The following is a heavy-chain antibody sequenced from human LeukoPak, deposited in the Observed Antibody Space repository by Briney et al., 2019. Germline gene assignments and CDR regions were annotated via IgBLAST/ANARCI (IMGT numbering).Heavy chain of an antibody. CDR3: ARDRRYYDSSGYYYFDAFDI. J-gene: IGHJ3*02. CDR1: GFTFSDYY. D-gene: IGHD3-22*01. V-gene: IGHV3-11*01. Sequence: GGSLRLAWAASGFTFSDYYISWIRQAPGKGLEWVSYISGSGSTIYYADSVKGRFTISRDNAKNSLYLQMNSLRAEDTAVYYCARDRRYYDSSGYYYFDAFDIWGQGTMVTVSS. CDR2: ISGSGSTI.